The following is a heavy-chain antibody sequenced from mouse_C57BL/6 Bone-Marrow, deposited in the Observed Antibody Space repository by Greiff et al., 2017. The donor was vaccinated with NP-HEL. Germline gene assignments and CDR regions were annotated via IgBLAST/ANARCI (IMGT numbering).Heavy chain of an antibody. CDR1: GYTFTSYW. D-gene: IGHD1-1*02. J-gene: IGHJ1*03. CDR3: ASQYGSSWSDWYFEV. Sequence: VQLKQPGAELVKPGASVKLSCKASGYTFTSYWMHWVKQRPGQGLEWIGMIHPNSGSTNYNEKFKSKATLTVDKSSSTAYMQLSSLTTVDSAVYYCASQYGSSWSDWYFEVWGTGTTVTVSS. V-gene: IGHV1-64*01. CDR2: IHPNSGST.